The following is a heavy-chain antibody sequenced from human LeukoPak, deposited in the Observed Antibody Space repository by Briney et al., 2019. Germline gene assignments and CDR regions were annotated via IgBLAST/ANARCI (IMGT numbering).Heavy chain of an antibody. J-gene: IGHJ4*02. Sequence: PSETLSLTCTVSGGSVSSGSYYWSWIRQPPGKGLEWIGYIYYSGSTNYNPSLKSRVTISVDTSKNQFSLKLSSVTAADTAVYYCAREGGYKLKKAYDYWGQGTLVTVSS. CDR3: AREGGYKLKKAYDY. D-gene: IGHD5-24*01. CDR1: GGSVSSGSYY. V-gene: IGHV4-61*01. CDR2: IYYSGST.